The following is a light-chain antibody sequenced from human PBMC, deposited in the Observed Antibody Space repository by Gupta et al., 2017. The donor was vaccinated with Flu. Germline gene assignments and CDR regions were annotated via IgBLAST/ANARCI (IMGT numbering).Light chain of an antibody. J-gene: IGLJ1*01. Sequence: LMIYEVIDRRSGVSHRFSGSKSATTASMTIAGLQAEEEADYYCFSYTTRSTTFVFGTGTKVTVL. V-gene: IGLV2-14*01. CDR3: FSYTTRSTTFV. CDR2: EVI.